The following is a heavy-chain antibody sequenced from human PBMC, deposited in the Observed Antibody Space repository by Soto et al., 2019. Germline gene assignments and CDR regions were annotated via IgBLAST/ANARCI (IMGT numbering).Heavy chain of an antibody. V-gene: IGHV1-69*13. Sequence: ASVKVSCKTSGGTFSTFGISWVRQAPGEGLEWMGGIIPFFGTAEYSQKFEDRITITADESTNTVYMDLRSLTSEDTAIYYCARTAPMDAGDKYYYDFWGQGALVTVSS. J-gene: IGHJ4*02. CDR3: ARTAPMDAGDKYYYDF. CDR1: GGTFSTFG. D-gene: IGHD3-16*01. CDR2: IIPFFGTA.